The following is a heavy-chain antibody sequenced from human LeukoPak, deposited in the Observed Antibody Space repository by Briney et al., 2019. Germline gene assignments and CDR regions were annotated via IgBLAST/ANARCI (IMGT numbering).Heavy chain of an antibody. J-gene: IGHJ4*02. D-gene: IGHD1/OR15-1a*01. CDR2: ISGSGGGT. V-gene: IGHV3-23*01. CDR1: GLTFSTYV. Sequence: PGGSLRLSCAASGLTFSTYVMSWVRQAPGRGLEWVSGISGSGGGTYYADSVKGRFTVSRDNSKNTLYLQMNSLRAEDTAVYYCAKGGLGQLDYWGQGTLVTVSS. CDR3: AKGGLGQLDY.